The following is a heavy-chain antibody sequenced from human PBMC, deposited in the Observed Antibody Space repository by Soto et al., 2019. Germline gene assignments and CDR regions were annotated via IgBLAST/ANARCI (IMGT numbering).Heavy chain of an antibody. CDR2: IRSKANSYAT. D-gene: IGHD4-17*01. V-gene: IGHV3-73*01. CDR1: GFTFSGSA. J-gene: IGHJ4*02. Sequence: GGSLRLSCAASGFTFSGSAMHWFRQASGKGLEWVGRIRSKANSYATAYAASVKGRFTISRDDSKNTAYLQMNSLKTEDTAVYYCTRHDQNADYGGNSFDYWGQGTLVTVSS. CDR3: TRHDQNADYGGNSFDY.